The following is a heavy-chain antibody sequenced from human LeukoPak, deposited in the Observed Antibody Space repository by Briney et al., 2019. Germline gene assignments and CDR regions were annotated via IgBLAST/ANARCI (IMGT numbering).Heavy chain of an antibody. CDR2: IYTSGST. Sequence: TSSETLSLTCTVSGGSISSYYWSWIRQPAGKGLEWIGRIYTSGSTNYNPSLKSRVTMSVDTSKNQFSLKLSSVTAADTAVYYCAREPYSSGFNWFDPWGQETLVTVSS. CDR1: GGSISSYY. J-gene: IGHJ5*02. CDR3: AREPYSSGFNWFDP. D-gene: IGHD6-19*01. V-gene: IGHV4-4*07.